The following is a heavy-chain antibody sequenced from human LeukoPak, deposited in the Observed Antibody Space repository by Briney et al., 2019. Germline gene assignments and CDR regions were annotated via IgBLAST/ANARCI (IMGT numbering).Heavy chain of an antibody. CDR1: GFTVSSNY. Sequence: PGGSLRLSCAASGFTVSSNYMSWVRQAPGKGLEWVSVIYSGGSTYYADSVKGRFTISRDNSKNTLYLQMNSLRAEDTAVYYCAREGDTAMDTGIDYWGQGTLVTVSS. J-gene: IGHJ4*02. CDR3: AREGDTAMDTGIDY. V-gene: IGHV3-66*01. D-gene: IGHD5-18*01. CDR2: IYSGGST.